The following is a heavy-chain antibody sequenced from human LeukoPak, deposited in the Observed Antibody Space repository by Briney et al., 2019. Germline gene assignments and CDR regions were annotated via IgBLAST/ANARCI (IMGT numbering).Heavy chain of an antibody. CDR3: ATSPSSTYYFDY. CDR1: GYTLTELS. J-gene: IGHJ4*02. CDR2: FDPEDGET. V-gene: IGHV1-24*01. Sequence: ASVEVSCKVSGYTLTELSMHWVRQAPGKGLEWMGGFDPEDGETIYAQKFQGRVTMTEGTSTDTAYMELSSLRSEDTAVYYCATSPSSTYYFDYWGQGTLVTVSS.